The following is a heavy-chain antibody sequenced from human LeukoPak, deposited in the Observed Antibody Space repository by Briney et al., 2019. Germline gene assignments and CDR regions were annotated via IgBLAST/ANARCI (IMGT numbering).Heavy chain of an antibody. D-gene: IGHD1-26*01. Sequence: ALVKVSCKASGYTFTSYGISWERQAPGQGLEWMGWISAYNGNTNYAQKLQGRVTMTTDTSTSTAYMELRSLRSDDTAGYYRARDRWDSGSYYSDYWGQGTLVTVS. CDR3: ARDRWDSGSYYSDY. J-gene: IGHJ4*02. CDR1: GYTFTSYG. CDR2: ISAYNGNT. V-gene: IGHV1-18*01.